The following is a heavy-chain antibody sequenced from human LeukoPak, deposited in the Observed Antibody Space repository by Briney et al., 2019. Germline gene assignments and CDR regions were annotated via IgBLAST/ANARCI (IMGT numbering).Heavy chain of an antibody. D-gene: IGHD3-22*01. CDR1: GYSFPNYW. V-gene: IGHV5-51*01. CDR3: ARFYYDSGTYYFDY. CDR2: VYPGDSDT. Sequence: PGESLKISCQASGYSFPNYWIGWVRQMPGKGLEWVGIVYPGDSDTRYSPSFQGQVTISADKSISAAYLQWSSLKASDTVMYYCARFYYDSGTYYFDYWGQGILVTVSS. J-gene: IGHJ4*02.